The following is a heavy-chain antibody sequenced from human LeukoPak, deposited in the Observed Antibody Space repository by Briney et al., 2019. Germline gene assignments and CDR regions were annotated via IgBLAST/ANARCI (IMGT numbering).Heavy chain of an antibody. CDR2: IYYSGST. CDR1: GGSVSSSSYY. J-gene: IGHJ5*02. D-gene: IGHD6-19*01. V-gene: IGHV4-39*07. CDR3: ASVRGHSSGWYASGFDP. Sequence: SETLSLTCTVSGGSVSSSSYYWGWIRQPPGKGPEWIGSIYYSGSTNYNPSLKSRVTISLDTSKNQFSLKLSSVTAADTAVYYCASVRGHSSGWYASGFDPWGQGTLVTVSS.